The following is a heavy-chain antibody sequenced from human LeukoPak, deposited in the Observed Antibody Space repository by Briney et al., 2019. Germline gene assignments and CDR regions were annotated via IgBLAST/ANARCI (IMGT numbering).Heavy chain of an antibody. J-gene: IGHJ6*02. V-gene: IGHV5-51*01. D-gene: IGHD2-2*01. CDR2: IYPGDSDT. CDR1: GYSFTSYW. CDR3: ARTLAVRVNCSSTSCYYYYGMDV. Sequence: GESLKISCKGSGYSFTSYWIGWVRQMPGKGLEWMGIIYPGDSDTRYSPSLQGQVTISADKSISTAYLQWSSLKASDTAMYYCARTLAVRVNCSSTSCYYYYGMDVWGQGTTVTVSS.